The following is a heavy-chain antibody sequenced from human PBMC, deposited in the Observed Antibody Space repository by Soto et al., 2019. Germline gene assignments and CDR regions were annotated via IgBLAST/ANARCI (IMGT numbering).Heavy chain of an antibody. Sequence: SETLSLTCAVYGGSFSGYYWSWIRQPPGKGLEWIGEINHSGSTNYNPSLKSRVTISVDTSKNQFSLKLSSVTAADTAVYYCARGLVLLWFGEPPGVYYYYYGMDVWGQGTTVTVSS. D-gene: IGHD3-10*01. CDR2: INHSGST. CDR3: ARGLVLLWFGEPPGVYYYYYGMDV. J-gene: IGHJ6*02. CDR1: GGSFSGYY. V-gene: IGHV4-34*01.